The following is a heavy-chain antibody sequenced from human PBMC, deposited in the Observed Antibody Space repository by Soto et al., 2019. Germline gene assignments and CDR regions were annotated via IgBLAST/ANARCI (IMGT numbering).Heavy chain of an antibody. CDR3: VRDMGHSFTNSYGMDV. CDR2: ISTSDHTT. D-gene: IGHD5-12*01. J-gene: IGHJ6*02. CDR1: GFTFSRYA. Sequence: GGSLRLSCAASGFTFSRYAMSWVRQAPGKGLEWVSSISTSDHTTYYADSVKGRFTISTDNSKNTLYVQMNGLRVEDTAVYYCVRDMGHSFTNSYGMDVWGQGTTVTVSS. V-gene: IGHV3-23*01.